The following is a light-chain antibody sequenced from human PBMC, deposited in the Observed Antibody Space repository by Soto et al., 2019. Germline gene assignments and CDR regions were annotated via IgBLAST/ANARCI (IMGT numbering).Light chain of an antibody. CDR3: QRYNSYA. CDR2: DAS. J-gene: IGKJ2*01. Sequence: DIQMTQSPSALSASVGDRVTITCRASHSFSNWLAWYQQKPGKAPKLLIYDASILERGVPSRFSGRGSGTQFTLTISSLQPDDFATYFCQRYNSYAFGQGTKLEIK. CDR1: HSFSNW. V-gene: IGKV1-5*01.